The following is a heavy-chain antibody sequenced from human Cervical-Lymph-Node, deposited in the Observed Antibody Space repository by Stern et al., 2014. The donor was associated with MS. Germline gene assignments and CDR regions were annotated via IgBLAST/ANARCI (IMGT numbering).Heavy chain of an antibody. J-gene: IGHJ3*02. CDR3: ARRPRKAFDI. Sequence: EVQLVQSGAEVKKPGESLKISCKGSGYRFSSYWIAWVRQMPGNGLEWMGIIYPDDSDTRYSPSFQGQVTISADKSISTVYLQWSSLKASDAAVYYCARRPRKAFDIWGQGAMVTVSS. CDR1: GYRFSSYW. V-gene: IGHV5-51*03. D-gene: IGHD6-6*01. CDR2: IYPDDSDT.